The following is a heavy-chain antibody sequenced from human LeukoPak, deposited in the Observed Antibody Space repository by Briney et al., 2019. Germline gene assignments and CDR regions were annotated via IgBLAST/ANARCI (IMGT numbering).Heavy chain of an antibody. Sequence: GGSLRLSCAASGFPFSTYGMHWVRQAPGKGLEWVAFIRYDGSNRYYADSVKGRFTISRDNSKNTLYLQMGSLRAEDMAVYYCASQYYDSSGYYYDYWGQGTLVTVSS. CDR2: IRYDGSNR. J-gene: IGHJ4*02. CDR3: ASQYYDSSGYYYDY. D-gene: IGHD3-22*01. CDR1: GFPFSTYG. V-gene: IGHV3-30*02.